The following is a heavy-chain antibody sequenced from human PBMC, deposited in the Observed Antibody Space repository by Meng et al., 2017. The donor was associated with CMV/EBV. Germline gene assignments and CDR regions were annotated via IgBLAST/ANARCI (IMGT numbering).Heavy chain of an antibody. CDR1: GFSLSTSGMC. J-gene: IGHJ6*02. Sequence: SGPTLVKPTQTLTLTCTFSGFSLSTSGMCVSWVRQPPGKALEWLALIDWDDDKYYSTSLKTRLTISKDTSKNQVVLTMTNMDPVDTATYYCARIRSNYGPYGMDVWGQGTTVTVSS. V-gene: IGHV2-70*20. CDR2: IDWDDDK. D-gene: IGHD4-11*01. CDR3: ARIRSNYGPYGMDV.